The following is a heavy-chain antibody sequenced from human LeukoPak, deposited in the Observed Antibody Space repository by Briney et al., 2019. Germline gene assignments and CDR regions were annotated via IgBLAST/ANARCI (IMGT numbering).Heavy chain of an antibody. V-gene: IGHV1-46*01. CDR2: INPSGGST. Sequence: GASVKVSCKASGYTFTSYYMHWVRQAPGQGLEWMGIINPSGGSTSYAQKFQGRVTMTRDTSTSTVYMELSSLRSEDTAVYYCAREPQSRITMILRWRVYFDYWGQGTLVTVSS. CDR1: GYTFTSYY. CDR3: AREPQSRITMILRWRVYFDY. D-gene: IGHD3-22*01. J-gene: IGHJ4*02.